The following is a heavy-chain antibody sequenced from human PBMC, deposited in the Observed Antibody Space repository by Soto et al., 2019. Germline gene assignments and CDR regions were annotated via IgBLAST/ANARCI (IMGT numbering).Heavy chain of an antibody. CDR2: FIPMVSMA. J-gene: IGHJ4*02. CDR3: ATNAGSGSTHFDH. Sequence: QVLLVQSGAEVKKPGSSVKVSCTASRDTFSLYTISWLRQAPGQGPEGMGRFIPMVSMADYARRFQGRVTITADTATSTGYMQQHSLRSEDTAVYYCATNAGSGSTHFDHWGQGTLVTVSS. V-gene: IGHV1-69*02. D-gene: IGHD3-10*01. CDR1: RDTFSLYT.